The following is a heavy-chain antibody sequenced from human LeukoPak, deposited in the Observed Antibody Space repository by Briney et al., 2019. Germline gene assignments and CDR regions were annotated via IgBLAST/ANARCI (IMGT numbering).Heavy chain of an antibody. D-gene: IGHD6-19*01. V-gene: IGHV3-30*04. Sequence: GGSLRLSCAASGFTFSSYAMHWVRQAPGKGLEWVAVISYDGSNKYYADSVKGRFTISRDSSKNTLYLQMNSLRAEDTAVYYCARTPWRSSGWYWDDAFDIWGQGTMVTVSS. CDR1: GFTFSSYA. CDR3: ARTPWRSSGWYWDDAFDI. J-gene: IGHJ3*02. CDR2: ISYDGSNK.